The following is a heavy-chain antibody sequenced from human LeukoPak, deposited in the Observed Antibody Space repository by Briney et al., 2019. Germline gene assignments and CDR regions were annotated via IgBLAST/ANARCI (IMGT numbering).Heavy chain of an antibody. D-gene: IGHD2-2*02. CDR2: IYYSGST. J-gene: IGHJ4*02. CDR3: ARSGHCSSTSCYTYYFDY. CDR1: GGSISSYY. V-gene: IGHV4-59*01. Sequence: SETLSLTCTVSGGSISSYYWSWIRQPPGKGLEWIGYIYYSGSTNYNPSLKSRVTISVDTSKNQFSLKLSSVTAADTAAYNCARSGHCSSTSCYTYYFDYWGQGTLVTVSS.